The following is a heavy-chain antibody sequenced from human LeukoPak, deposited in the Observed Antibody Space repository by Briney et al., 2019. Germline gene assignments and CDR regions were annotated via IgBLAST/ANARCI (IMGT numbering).Heavy chain of an antibody. J-gene: IGHJ5*02. V-gene: IGHV1-69*04. CDR3: GRDQGAVPVTRVDP. Sequence: SVKVSCKASGGTFSSYAISWVRQAPGQGLEWMGRIIPILGIANYAQKFQGRVSMTTDTSTTTAYMELRSLRSDDTAVYYCGRDQGAVPVTRVDPWGQGTLVTVSS. CDR1: GGTFSSYA. D-gene: IGHD2-2*01. CDR2: IIPILGIA.